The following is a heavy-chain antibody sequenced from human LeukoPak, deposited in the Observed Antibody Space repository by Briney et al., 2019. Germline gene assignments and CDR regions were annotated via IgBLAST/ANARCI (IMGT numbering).Heavy chain of an antibody. CDR2: INYSGST. J-gene: IGHJ5*02. CDR3: ARYGSGSTWFDP. CDR1: GGSISSDNYQ. D-gene: IGHD3-10*01. V-gene: IGHV4-30-4*01. Sequence: ASETLSLTCTVSGGSISSDNYQWSWIRQPPGKGLEWIGYINYSGSTYYNPSLKSRVTISVDTSKNHFSLKLSSVTAADTAVYYCARYGSGSTWFDPWGQGTLVTVYS.